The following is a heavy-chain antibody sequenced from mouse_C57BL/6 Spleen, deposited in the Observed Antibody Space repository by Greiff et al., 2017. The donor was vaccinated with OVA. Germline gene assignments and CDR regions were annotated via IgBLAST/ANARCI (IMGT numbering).Heavy chain of an antibody. V-gene: IGHV2-2*01. CDR2: IWSGGST. Sequence: VKLVESGPGLVQPSQSLSITCTVSGFSLTSYGVHWVRQSPGKGLEWLGVIWSGGSTDYNAAFISRLSISKDNSKGQVFFKMNSLQADDTAIYYCARKEKGYYAMDYWGQGTSVTVSS. CDR3: ARKEKGYYAMDY. CDR1: GFSLTSYG. J-gene: IGHJ4*01.